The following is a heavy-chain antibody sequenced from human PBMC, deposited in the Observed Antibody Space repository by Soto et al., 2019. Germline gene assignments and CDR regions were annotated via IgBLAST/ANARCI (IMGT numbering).Heavy chain of an antibody. D-gene: IGHD3-3*01. CDR2: IYYSGST. J-gene: IGHJ4*02. V-gene: IGHV4-30-4*01. Sequence: SETLSLTCTVSGGSISSGDYYWSWIRQPPGKGLEWIGYIYYSGSTYYNPSLKSRVTISVDTSKNQFSLKLSSVTAADTAVYYCAREPGLTYYDFWSGPTAGRVYWGQGTLVTVSS. CDR3: AREPGLTYYDFWSGPTAGRVY. CDR1: GGSISSGDYY.